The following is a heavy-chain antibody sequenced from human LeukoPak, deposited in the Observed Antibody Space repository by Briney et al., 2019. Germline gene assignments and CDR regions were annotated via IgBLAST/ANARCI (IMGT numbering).Heavy chain of an antibody. Sequence: PGGSLRLSCAPSGFTFSTYWMHWVRQAPGKGLVWVSRINSDGSSTSYADSVKGRFTISRDNAKNTLYLQMNSLRVDDTAVYYCARDKYSSGYLPGYWGQGTLVTVSS. CDR1: GFTFSTYW. V-gene: IGHV3-74*01. CDR2: INSDGSST. J-gene: IGHJ4*02. CDR3: ARDKYSSGYLPGY. D-gene: IGHD3-22*01.